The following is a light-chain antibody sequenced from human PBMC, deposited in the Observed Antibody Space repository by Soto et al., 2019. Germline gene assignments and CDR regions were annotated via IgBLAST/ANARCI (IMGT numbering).Light chain of an antibody. Sequence: EIVLTQSPGTLSLSPGERATLSCRASQSVSSSYLAWYQQKPGQAPRLLIYGASSRATGIPDRFSGSGSGTAFTLTIIRLEPKDFALYYCQQYGSSPLTFGGGTKVDIK. V-gene: IGKV3-20*01. J-gene: IGKJ4*01. CDR2: GAS. CDR3: QQYGSSPLT. CDR1: QSVSSSY.